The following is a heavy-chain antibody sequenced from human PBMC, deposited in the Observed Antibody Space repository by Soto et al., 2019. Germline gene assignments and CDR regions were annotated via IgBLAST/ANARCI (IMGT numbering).Heavy chain of an antibody. D-gene: IGHD5-12*01. Sequence: QVQLQESGPGLVKPSETLSLTCTVSGGSVSSGSYYWSWIRQPPGKGLEWIGYIYYSGSTNYNPSLKSRVTISVDTSKNQFFLKLSSVTAADTAVYYCARDAWQILYYGMDVWGQGTTVTVSS. V-gene: IGHV4-61*01. J-gene: IGHJ6*02. CDR3: ARDAWQILYYGMDV. CDR1: GGSVSSGSYY. CDR2: IYYSGST.